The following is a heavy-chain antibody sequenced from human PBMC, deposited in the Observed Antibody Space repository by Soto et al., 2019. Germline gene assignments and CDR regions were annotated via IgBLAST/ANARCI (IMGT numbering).Heavy chain of an antibody. J-gene: IGHJ4*02. Sequence: QVQLQESGPGLVKPSGTLSLTCAVSGASISSGNWWSWVRRPPGKGLEWIGEIHHSWSTNYNPSLKSRVTILLDKSSNQFSLKLTSVTAAYTAVYYCAREGDRGYSIGYWGQGTLVTVSS. D-gene: IGHD5-18*01. CDR3: AREGDRGYSIGY. V-gene: IGHV4-4*02. CDR2: IHHSWST. CDR1: GASISSGNW.